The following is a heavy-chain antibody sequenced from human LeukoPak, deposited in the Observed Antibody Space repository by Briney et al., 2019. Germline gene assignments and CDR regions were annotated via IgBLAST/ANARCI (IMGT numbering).Heavy chain of an antibody. Sequence: GVSLRLSCAASGFIFRSYSMNRVRQAPGKGLEWVSSINSSRSYIYYADPVKGRFTVSRDNAKNSLYLQMNSLRAEDTAVYYCARDLGGSGNYYTNDAFDIWGQGPMVTVS. J-gene: IGHJ3*02. V-gene: IGHV3-21*01. CDR1: GFIFRSYS. D-gene: IGHD3-10*01. CDR3: ARDLGGSGNYYTNDAFDI. CDR2: INSSRSYI.